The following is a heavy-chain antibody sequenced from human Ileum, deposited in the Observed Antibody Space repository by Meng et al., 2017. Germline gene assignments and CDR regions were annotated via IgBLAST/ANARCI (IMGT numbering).Heavy chain of an antibody. D-gene: IGHD3-10*01. CDR2: VSGSGGDT. Sequence: GGSLRLSCAASGFTFINYAMTWVRQAPGKGLDWVSTVSGSGGDTYYADSVKGRFTFSRDNSKNTLSLQMNSLRAEDTAVYYCAKDRVVRGIMGAFDMWGQGTRVTVSS. CDR1: GFTFINYA. V-gene: IGHV3-23*01. J-gene: IGHJ3*02. CDR3: AKDRVVRGIMGAFDM.